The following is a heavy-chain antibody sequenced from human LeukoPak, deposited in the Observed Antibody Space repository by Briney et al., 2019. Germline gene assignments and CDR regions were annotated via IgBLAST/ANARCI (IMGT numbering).Heavy chain of an antibody. V-gene: IGHV3-33*01. Sequence: PGRSLRLSCAASGFTFSSYGMHWVRQAPGKGLEWVAVIWYDGSNKYYADSVKGRFTISRDNSKNTLYLQMNSLRAEDTAVYYCARRPIAAAGTNYFDYWGQGTLVTVSS. CDR3: ARRPIAAAGTNYFDY. CDR2: IWYDGSNK. CDR1: GFTFSSYG. D-gene: IGHD6-13*01. J-gene: IGHJ4*02.